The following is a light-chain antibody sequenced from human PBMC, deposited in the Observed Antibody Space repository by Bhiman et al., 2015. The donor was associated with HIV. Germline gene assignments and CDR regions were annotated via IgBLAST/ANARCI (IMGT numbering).Light chain of an antibody. V-gene: IGLV1-40*01. J-gene: IGLJ1*01. CDR3: QSYDTSLRGGV. CDR1: ASNIGAGYD. CDR2: GNT. Sequence: QSVLTQPPSVSGAPGQRVTISCTGSASNIGAGYDVHWYQHLPGTAPKLLIYGNTNRPSGVPDRFSGSRSGTSASLAITGLQADDEADYYCQSYDTSLRGGVFGTGTKVTVL.